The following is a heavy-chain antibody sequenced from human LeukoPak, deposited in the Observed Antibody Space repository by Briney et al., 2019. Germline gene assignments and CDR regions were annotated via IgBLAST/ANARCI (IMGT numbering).Heavy chain of an antibody. D-gene: IGHD4-17*01. V-gene: IGHV4-4*07. CDR2: INPSGRT. J-gene: IGHJ4*02. Sequence: SETLSLTCSVAGGSIGSYHWTWIRQPAGKGLEWIGRINPSGRTNYNPSLGSRIIISADKSKKQLSLKLTSVTAADMAVYFCASLDYDWDDWGQGILVTVSS. CDR3: ASLDYDWDD. CDR1: GGSIGSYH.